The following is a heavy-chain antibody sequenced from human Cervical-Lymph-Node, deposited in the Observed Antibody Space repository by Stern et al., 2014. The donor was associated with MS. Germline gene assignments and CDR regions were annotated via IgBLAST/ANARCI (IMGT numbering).Heavy chain of an antibody. D-gene: IGHD6-19*01. CDR3: ARNSGSYPNWFDP. V-gene: IGHV1-3*01. Sequence: QMQLVQSGPEVKKPGASVKVSCKASGYSFTFYAIHWVRQAPGQRLEWMGWIHPGNARTQYSQKFQGRLTITRDTSASTAYLELSSLRAEDTAVYYCARNSGSYPNWFDPWGQGTLVTVSS. CDR1: GYSFTFYA. CDR2: IHPGNART. J-gene: IGHJ5*02.